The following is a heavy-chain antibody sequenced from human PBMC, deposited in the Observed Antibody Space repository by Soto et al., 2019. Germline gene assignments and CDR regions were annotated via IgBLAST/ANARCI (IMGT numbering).Heavy chain of an antibody. CDR1: GGTFSSYA. V-gene: IGHV1-69*06. CDR3: ARKSKGIAAGVGVFDP. Sequence: SVKVSCRASGGTFSSYAISWVRQAPGQGLEWMGGIIPIFGTANYAQKFQGRVTITADKSTSTAYMELSSLRSEDTAAYYCARKSKGIAAGVGVFDPWGQGTLVTVSS. D-gene: IGHD6-13*01. J-gene: IGHJ5*02. CDR2: IIPIFGTA.